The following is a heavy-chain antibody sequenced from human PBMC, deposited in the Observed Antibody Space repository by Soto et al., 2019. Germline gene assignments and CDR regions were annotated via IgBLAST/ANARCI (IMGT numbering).Heavy chain of an antibody. CDR1: GGSISSGGYS. CDR3: ARGSSSSWHGDLNWFDP. J-gene: IGHJ5*02. D-gene: IGHD6-13*01. Sequence: SETLSLTCAVSGGSISSGGYSWSWIRQPPVKGLEWIGYIYHSGSTYYNPSLKSRVTISVDRSKNQFSLKLSSVTAADTAVYYCARGSSSSWHGDLNWFDPWGQGTLVTVSS. V-gene: IGHV4-30-2*01. CDR2: IYHSGST.